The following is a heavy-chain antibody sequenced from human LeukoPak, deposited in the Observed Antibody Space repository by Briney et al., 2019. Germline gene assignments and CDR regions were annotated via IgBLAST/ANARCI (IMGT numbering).Heavy chain of an antibody. CDR2: IGTAGDT. J-gene: IGHJ4*02. CDR1: GFTFSDYD. V-gene: IGHV3-13*01. Sequence: LSGGSLRLSCAASGFTFSDYDMHWVRQATGKGLGWVSAIGTAGDTYYTGSVKGRFTISRENAKNSLHLQMNSLRAGDTAVYYCARVAKERVGGVYYFDYWGQGTLVTVSS. CDR3: ARVAKERVGGVYYFDY. D-gene: IGHD1-1*01.